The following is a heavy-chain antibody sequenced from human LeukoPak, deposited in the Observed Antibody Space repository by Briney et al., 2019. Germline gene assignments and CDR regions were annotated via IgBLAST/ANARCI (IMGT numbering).Heavy chain of an antibody. V-gene: IGHV3-30-3*01. CDR2: ISYDGSNK. CDR3: ARDQEIDY. CDR1: GFTFSSYA. Sequence: PGGSLRLSCAASGFTFSSYAMHWVRQAPDKGLEWVAVISYDGSNKYYADSVKGRFTISRDNSKNTLYLQMNSLRAEDTAVYYCARDQEIDYWGQGTLVTVSS. J-gene: IGHJ4*02.